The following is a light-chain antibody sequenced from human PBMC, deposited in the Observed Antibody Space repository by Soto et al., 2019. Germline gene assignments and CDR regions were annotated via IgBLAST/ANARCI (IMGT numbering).Light chain of an antibody. V-gene: IGKV3-20*01. CDR1: QSVAGNN. CDR3: QQYGSSPRT. Sequence: ETVLTQSPGTLSLSPGERATLSCRASQSVAGNNLAWYQQKPGQAPRLLIYGATSRATGIPDTFRGSGSGTDFTLTISTLEPEDFAVYYCQQYGSSPRTFGQGTKLELK. CDR2: GAT. J-gene: IGKJ2*02.